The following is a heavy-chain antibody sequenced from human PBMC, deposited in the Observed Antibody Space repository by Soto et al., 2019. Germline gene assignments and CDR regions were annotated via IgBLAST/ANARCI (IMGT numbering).Heavy chain of an antibody. CDR3: ARDSSGYYGFDY. Sequence: SGPTLVNPTQTLTLTCTFSGFSLSSGKLGVGWIRQPPGKALEWLALIYGDDDKRYSPSLKNRLTITKDTSKNQVVLTMTNMDPVDTATYYCARDSSGYYGFDYWGQGTLVTVSS. CDR1: GFSLSSGKLG. J-gene: IGHJ4*02. CDR2: IYGDDDK. D-gene: IGHD3-22*01. V-gene: IGHV2-5*02.